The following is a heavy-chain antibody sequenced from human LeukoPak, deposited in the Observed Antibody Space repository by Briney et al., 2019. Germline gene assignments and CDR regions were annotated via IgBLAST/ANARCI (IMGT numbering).Heavy chain of an antibody. D-gene: IGHD4-11*01. J-gene: IGHJ4*02. CDR1: GFTYSHFG. CDR2: IWSDGTEK. CDR3: SKDAQRGFDYSNSLEY. Sequence: GGSLRLSCTASGFTYSHFGMHWVRQAPGKGREGVAVIWSDGTEKYYGDAVKGRFTISRDNSRNTLYLQMNNLGDADTAVYYCSKDAQRGFDYSNSLEYWGQGTLVIVSS. V-gene: IGHV3-33*06.